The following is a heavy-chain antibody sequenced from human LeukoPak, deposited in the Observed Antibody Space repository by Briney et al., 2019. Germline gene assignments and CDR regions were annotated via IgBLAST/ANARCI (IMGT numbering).Heavy chain of an antibody. Sequence: ASVKVSCKASGYTFTGYYMHWVRQAPGQGLEWMGWINPNSGGTNYAQKFQDRVTMTGDTSITTAYMDMSRLRSDDTAVYYCATTGFYCSSTSCYDNWFDPWGQGTLVTVSS. CDR1: GYTFTGYY. D-gene: IGHD2-2*01. J-gene: IGHJ5*02. CDR2: INPNSGGT. V-gene: IGHV1-2*02. CDR3: ATTGFYCSSTSCYDNWFDP.